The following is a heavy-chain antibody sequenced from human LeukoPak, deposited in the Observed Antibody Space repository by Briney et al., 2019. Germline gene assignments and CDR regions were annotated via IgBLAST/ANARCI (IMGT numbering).Heavy chain of an antibody. J-gene: IGHJ4*02. V-gene: IGHV4-34*01. CDR3: ARGSTQWLEPTNFDY. D-gene: IGHD6-19*01. CDR2: INHSGST. Sequence: PSETLSLTCAVYGGSFSGYYWSWIRQPPGKGLEWIGEINHSGSTNYNPSLKSRVTISVDTSKNQFSLKLSSVTAADTAVYYCARGSTQWLEPTNFDYWGQGTLVTVSS. CDR1: GGSFSGYY.